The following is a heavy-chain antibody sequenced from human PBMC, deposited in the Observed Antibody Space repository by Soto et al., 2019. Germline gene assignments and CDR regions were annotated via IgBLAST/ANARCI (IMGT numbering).Heavy chain of an antibody. J-gene: IGHJ4*02. CDR1: GLTFSSYW. D-gene: IGHD2-2*02. CDR3: ATLIPPEAY. Sequence: GGSLRHSCAASGLTFSSYWMHWVRQAPGKGLVWVSRIKGDGSSTAYADSVKGRFTISRDNAKNTLYLQMNSLTVEDTSVYYCATLIPPEAYWGQGTLVTVSS. CDR2: IKGDGSST. V-gene: IGHV3-74*01.